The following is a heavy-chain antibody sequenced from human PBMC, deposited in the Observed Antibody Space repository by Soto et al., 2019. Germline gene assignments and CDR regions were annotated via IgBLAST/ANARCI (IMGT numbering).Heavy chain of an antibody. CDR2: IRSKANSYAT. V-gene: IGHV3-73*01. J-gene: IGHJ3*02. Sequence: PGGSLRLSCAASGFTFSGSAMHWVRQASGKGLEWVGRIRSKANSYATAYAASVKGRFTISRDDSKNTAYLQMNSLKSEDTAAYYCTIPPGTSDAFDIWGQGTMVTVSS. CDR1: GFTFSGSA. CDR3: TIPPGTSDAFDI.